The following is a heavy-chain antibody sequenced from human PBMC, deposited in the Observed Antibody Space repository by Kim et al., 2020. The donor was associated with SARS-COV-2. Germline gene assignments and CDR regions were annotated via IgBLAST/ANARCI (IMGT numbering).Heavy chain of an antibody. J-gene: IGHJ6*02. CDR1: GFTFSSYS. CDR3: ASQLGDSFHYYYYGMDV. D-gene: IGHD5-18*01. V-gene: IGHV3-48*02. Sequence: GGSLRLSCAASGFTFSSYSMNWVRQAPGKGLEWVSYISSSSSTIYHADSVKGRFTISRDNAKNSLYLQMNSLRDEDTAVYYCASQLGDSFHYYYYGMDVWGQGTTVTVSS. CDR2: ISSSSSTI.